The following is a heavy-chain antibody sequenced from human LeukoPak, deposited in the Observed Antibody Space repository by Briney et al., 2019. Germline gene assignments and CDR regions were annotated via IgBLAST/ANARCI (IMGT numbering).Heavy chain of an antibody. J-gene: IGHJ5*02. CDR2: IRSKAYGGTT. CDR1: GFTFGDYA. CDR3: LQYGAGST. D-gene: IGHD3-10*01. Sequence: GGSLRLSCPAFGFTFGDYAMSWFRQAPGKGREWVGFIRSKAYGGTTEYAASVKGRFTISRDNAKNSLYLQMNSLRVEDTALYYCLQYGAGSTWGQGSLVTVSS. V-gene: IGHV3-49*03.